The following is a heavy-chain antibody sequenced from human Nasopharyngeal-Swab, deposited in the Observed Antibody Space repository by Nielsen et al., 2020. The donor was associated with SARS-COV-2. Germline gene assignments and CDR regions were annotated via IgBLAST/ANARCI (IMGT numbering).Heavy chain of an antibody. J-gene: IGHJ4*02. CDR3: AKEEVPNDY. D-gene: IGHD4/OR15-4a*01. V-gene: IGHV3-23*01. CDR2: ISISGATT. Sequence: GESLKISCSVSGFTFSNSALCLVRQAPGKGLEWVSAISISGATTFYADSVRGRFTISRDNDRNTVYLQMSSLTVEDTAIYYCAKEEVPNDYWGQGTLVTVSS. CDR1: GFTFSNSA.